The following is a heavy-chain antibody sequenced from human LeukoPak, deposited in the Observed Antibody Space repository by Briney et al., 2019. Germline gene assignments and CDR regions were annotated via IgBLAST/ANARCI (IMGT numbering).Heavy chain of an antibody. CDR1: GGSLSSGGYY. Sequence: SETLSLTCTVSGGSLSSGGYYWSRIRQPPGKGLEWLGYIHHNGDTYYNPSLEGRVTISVETSENQFSLKLTSVTAADTAVYYCARDAYSYTENWGQGALVTVSS. CDR3: ARDAYSYTEN. J-gene: IGHJ4*02. V-gene: IGHV4-30-2*01. D-gene: IGHD5-24*01. CDR2: IHHNGDT.